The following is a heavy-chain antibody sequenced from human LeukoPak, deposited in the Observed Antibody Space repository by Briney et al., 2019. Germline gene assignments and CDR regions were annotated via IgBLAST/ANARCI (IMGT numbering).Heavy chain of an antibody. CDR1: GFTFSSYK. Sequence: GGSLRLSCAASGFTFSSYKMNWVRQAPGKGLEWVSSISGDSRYIYYADSLKGRFTISRDNSKNSLHLQMNSLRAEDTAVYYCARDPGTVADTYFDYWGPGTLVTVSS. CDR3: ARDPGTVADTYFDY. CDR2: ISGDSRYI. J-gene: IGHJ4*02. D-gene: IGHD6-19*01. V-gene: IGHV3-21*01.